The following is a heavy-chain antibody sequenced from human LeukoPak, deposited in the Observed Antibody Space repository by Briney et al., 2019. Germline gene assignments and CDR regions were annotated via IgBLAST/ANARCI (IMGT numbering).Heavy chain of an antibody. V-gene: IGHV4-59*01. J-gene: IGHJ5*02. D-gene: IGHD3-22*01. CDR2: IYYSGST. CDR3: ARGWRYYDSSGYYYSGGFGFDP. Sequence: PSETLSLTCTVSGGSISSYYWSWIRQPPGKGLEWIGYIYYSGSTNYNPTLKSRVTISVDTSKNQFSLKLSSVTAADTAVYYCARGWRYYDSSGYYYSGGFGFDPWGQGTLVTVSS. CDR1: GGSISSYY.